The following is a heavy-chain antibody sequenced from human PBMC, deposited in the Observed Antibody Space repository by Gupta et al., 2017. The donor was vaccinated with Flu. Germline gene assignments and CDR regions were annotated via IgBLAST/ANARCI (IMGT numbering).Heavy chain of an antibody. CDR2: TAHDGGRS. D-gene: IGHD4-4*01. CDR3: AKGLYSCEYECDPFDF. V-gene: IGHV3-30*18. J-gene: IGHJ3*01. Sequence: GKGPDWVALTAHDGGRSSYADSVKGRFTIPIDNSKRMLYLELNGLRSEDMALYYCAKGLYSCEYECDPFDFWGRGPLVTV.